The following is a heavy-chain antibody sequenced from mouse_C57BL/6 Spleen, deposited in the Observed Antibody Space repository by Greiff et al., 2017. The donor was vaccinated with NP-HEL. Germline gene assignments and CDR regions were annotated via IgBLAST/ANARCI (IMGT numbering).Heavy chain of an antibody. CDR2: IYPGDGDT. D-gene: IGHD2-4*01. Sequence: VQLQQSGPELVKPGASVKISCKASGYAFSSSWMNWVKQRPGKGLEWIGRIYPGDGDTNYNGKFKGKATRTADKASSTAYMQLSSLTSEDSAVYFCAGSGDYDYDEVYAMDYWGQGTSVTVSS. CDR1: GYAFSSSW. CDR3: AGSGDYDYDEVYAMDY. J-gene: IGHJ4*01. V-gene: IGHV1-82*01.